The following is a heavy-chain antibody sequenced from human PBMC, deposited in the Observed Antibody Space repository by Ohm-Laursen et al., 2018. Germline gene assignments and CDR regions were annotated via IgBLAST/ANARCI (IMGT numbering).Heavy chain of an antibody. V-gene: IGHV1-18*01. J-gene: IGHJ5*02. CDR1: GGTFSSYA. D-gene: IGHD3-22*01. CDR2: ISAYNGNT. Sequence: SVKVSCKASGGTFSSYAISWVRQAPGQGLEWMGWISAYNGNTNYAQKLQGRVTMTTDTSTSTAYMELRSLRSDDTAVYYCARVIEDYYDSSGYRHWFDPWGQGTLVTVSS. CDR3: ARVIEDYYDSSGYRHWFDP.